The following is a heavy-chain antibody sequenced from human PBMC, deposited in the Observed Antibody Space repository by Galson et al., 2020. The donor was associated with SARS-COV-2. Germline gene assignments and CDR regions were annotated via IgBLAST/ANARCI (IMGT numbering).Heavy chain of an antibody. D-gene: IGHD5-18*01. CDR1: GFTFSSYE. CDR2: ISSSCSTI. J-gene: IGHJ3*02. CDR3: AREESSSGYRNDAFDI. Sequence: GGSLRLSCAASGFTFSSYEMNWVRQAPGKGLEWVSYISSSCSTIYYADSVKGRFTISRDNAKNSLYLQMNSLRAEDTAVYYCAREESSSGYRNDAFDIWGQGTMVTVSS. V-gene: IGHV3-48*03.